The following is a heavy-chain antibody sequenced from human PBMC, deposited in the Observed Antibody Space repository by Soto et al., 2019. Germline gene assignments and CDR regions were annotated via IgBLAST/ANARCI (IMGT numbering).Heavy chain of an antibody. CDR2: INHSGST. J-gene: IGHJ4*02. CDR3: ARGRKDIVVVVAATEFDY. D-gene: IGHD2-15*01. CDR1: GGSFSGYY. V-gene: IGHV4-34*01. Sequence: SETPSLTCAVYGGSFSGYYWSWIRQPPGKGLEWIGEINHSGSTNYNPSLKSRVTISVDTSKNQFSLKLSSVTAADTAVYYCARGRKDIVVVVAATEFDYWGQGTLVTVSS.